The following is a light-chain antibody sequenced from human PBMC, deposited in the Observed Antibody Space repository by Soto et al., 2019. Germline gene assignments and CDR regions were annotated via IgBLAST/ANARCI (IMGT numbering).Light chain of an antibody. CDR3: QQYDISPWT. V-gene: IGKV3-20*01. Sequence: ESVLTQSPGTLSLSPGEIANLFFSASQSVSSNYLAWYQQKPGQAPRLVMSGASNRAAGIPDRFDGGGSGTDFTLTISRLEPEDFAVYYCQQYDISPWTFGQGTKV. J-gene: IGKJ1*01. CDR1: QSVSSNY. CDR2: GAS.